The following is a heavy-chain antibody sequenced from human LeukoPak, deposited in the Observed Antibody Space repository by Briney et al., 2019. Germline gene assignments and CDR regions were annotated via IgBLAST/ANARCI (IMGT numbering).Heavy chain of an antibody. V-gene: IGHV1-69*05. D-gene: IGHD5-18*01. CDR2: IIPIFGTA. J-gene: IGHJ4*02. Sequence: ASVKVSCKASGGTFSSYAISWVRQAPGQGLEWMGGIIPIFGTANYAQKFQGRVTITTDESTSTAYMELSSLRSEDTAAYYCASVRSSPYSYGDYGYWGQGTLVTVSS. CDR3: ASVRSSPYSYGDYGY. CDR1: GGTFSSYA.